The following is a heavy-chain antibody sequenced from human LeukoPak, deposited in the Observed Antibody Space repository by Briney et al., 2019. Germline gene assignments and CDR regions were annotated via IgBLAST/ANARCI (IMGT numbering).Heavy chain of an antibody. CDR1: VVSTRTSY. J-gene: IGHJ4*02. Sequence: SETLSLTCTVPVVSTRTSYWCWIRQPPGKGLEWIGYIYYSGTNYNPSLESRVAISVDTSKNQFYLQLSSVTATDTAVYYCVRHKGDVTRPSSERFHYWGQGTLVTVSS. D-gene: IGHD4-17*01. V-gene: IGHV4-59*08. CDR3: VRHKGDVTRPSSERFHY. CDR2: IYYSGT.